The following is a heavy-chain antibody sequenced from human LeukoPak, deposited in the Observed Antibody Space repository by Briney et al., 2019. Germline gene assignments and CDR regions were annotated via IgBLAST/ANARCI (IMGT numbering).Heavy chain of an antibody. CDR3: AIPYSYGQKKYFQH. V-gene: IGHV4-34*01. J-gene: IGHJ1*01. CDR2: INHSGST. Sequence: PSETLSLTCAVYGGSFSGYYWSWIRQPPGKGLEWIGEINHSGSTNYNPSLKSRVTISVDTSKNQFSLKLSSVTAADTAVYYCAIPYSYGQKKYFQHWGQGTLVTVSS. D-gene: IGHD5-18*01. CDR1: GGSFSGYY.